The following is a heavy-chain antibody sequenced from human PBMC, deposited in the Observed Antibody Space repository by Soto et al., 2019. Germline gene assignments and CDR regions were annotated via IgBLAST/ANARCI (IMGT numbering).Heavy chain of an antibody. J-gene: IGHJ3*02. Sequence: QVQLVESGGGVVQPGRSLRLSCAASGFTFSSYAMHWVRQAPGKGLEWVAVISYDGSNKYYADSVKGRFTISRDNSKNTLYLQMNSLRAEDTAVYYCAMTYCGGDCRYDAFDIWGQGTMVTVSS. CDR3: AMTYCGGDCRYDAFDI. D-gene: IGHD2-21*02. V-gene: IGHV3-30-3*01. CDR1: GFTFSSYA. CDR2: ISYDGSNK.